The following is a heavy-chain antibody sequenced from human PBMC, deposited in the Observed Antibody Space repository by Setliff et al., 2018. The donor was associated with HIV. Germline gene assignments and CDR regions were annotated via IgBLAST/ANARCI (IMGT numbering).Heavy chain of an antibody. D-gene: IGHD3-10*01. CDR1: GGSFSGYF. CDR2: INHYGGT. J-gene: IGHJ5*02. Sequence: SETLSLTCAVYGGSFSGYFWNWIRQPPGKGLEWIGAINHYGGTNYNPSLKSRVTMSVDTSKNQFSLRLSSVTAADTAVYYCAREYNYGSGSSFDPWGQGTLVTVSS. CDR3: AREYNYGSGSSFDP. V-gene: IGHV4-34*01.